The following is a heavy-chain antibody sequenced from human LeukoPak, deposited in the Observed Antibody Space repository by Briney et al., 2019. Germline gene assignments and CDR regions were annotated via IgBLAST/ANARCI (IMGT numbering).Heavy chain of an antibody. D-gene: IGHD2-2*02. CDR3: ARDGVVPAAILVFDY. CDR1: GFTFSSYS. Sequence: GGSLRLSCAASGFTFSSYSMNWVRQAPGKGLEWVSYISSSSSTIYYADSVKGRFTISRDNAKNSLYLQMNSLRAEDTAVYYRARDGVVPAAILVFDYWGQGTLVTVSS. J-gene: IGHJ4*02. CDR2: ISSSSSTI. V-gene: IGHV3-48*04.